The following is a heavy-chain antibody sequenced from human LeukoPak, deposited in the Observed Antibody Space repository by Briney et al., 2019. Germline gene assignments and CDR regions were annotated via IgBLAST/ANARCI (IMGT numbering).Heavy chain of an antibody. CDR2: INQDGGEI. CDR1: GFTFSHAW. V-gene: IGHV3-7*04. J-gene: IGHJ5*02. D-gene: IGHD3-10*01. CDR3: VRAHHPGGWFDP. Sequence: GGSLRLSCAVSGFTFSHAWMSWVRQAPGKGLEWVASINQDGGEIHYVDSVKGRFTISRDNAKNSLYLQMNSLTAEDTAVHYCVRAHHPGGWFDPWGQGTLVTVSS.